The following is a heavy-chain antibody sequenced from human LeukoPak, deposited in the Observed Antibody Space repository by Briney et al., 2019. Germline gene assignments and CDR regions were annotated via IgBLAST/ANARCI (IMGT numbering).Heavy chain of an antibody. Sequence: PGGSLRLSCAASGFTFSSYGMHWVRQAPGKGLEWVAVISYDGSNKYYADSVKGRFTISRDNSKNTLYLQMNSLRAEDTAVYYCAKGPPDVGGQGTTVTVSS. CDR3: AKGPPDV. V-gene: IGHV3-30*18. CDR1: GFTFSSYG. J-gene: IGHJ6*02. CDR2: ISYDGSNK.